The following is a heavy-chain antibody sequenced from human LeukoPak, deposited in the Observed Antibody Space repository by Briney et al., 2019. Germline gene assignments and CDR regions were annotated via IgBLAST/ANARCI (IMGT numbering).Heavy chain of an antibody. CDR3: ARVRPGFFDY. Sequence: SETLSLTCTVSGGSISSSSYFWGWIRQPPGKGLEWIGSIYYSGSTYYNPSLKSRVTISVDTSKNQFSLKLSSVTAADTAVYYCARVRPGFFDYWGQGTLVTVSS. CDR2: IYYSGST. CDR1: GGSISSSSYF. D-gene: IGHD4-17*01. J-gene: IGHJ4*02. V-gene: IGHV4-39*01.